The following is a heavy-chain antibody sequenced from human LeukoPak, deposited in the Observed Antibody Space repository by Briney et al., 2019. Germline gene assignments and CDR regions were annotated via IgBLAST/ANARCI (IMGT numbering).Heavy chain of an antibody. CDR3: ARDFGSGWPRLYSGMDV. D-gene: IGHD6-19*01. CDR2: MSWNGGST. CDR1: GFTYDDYG. Sequence: GGSLRLSCAASGFTYDDYGMSWVRQAPGKGLEWVSGMSWNGGSTGYADSVKGRFTISRDNAKNSLYLQMNSLRVEDTALYYCARDFGSGWPRLYSGMDVWGQGTTVTVSS. V-gene: IGHV3-20*04. J-gene: IGHJ6*02.